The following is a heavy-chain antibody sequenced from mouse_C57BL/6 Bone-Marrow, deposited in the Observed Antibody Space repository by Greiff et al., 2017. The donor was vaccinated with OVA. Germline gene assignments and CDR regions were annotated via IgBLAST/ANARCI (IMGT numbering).Heavy chain of an antibody. CDR2: IYPRSGNT. J-gene: IGHJ4*01. CDR3: ARDGYYSSLHYAMDY. V-gene: IGHV1-81*01. Sequence: VQRVESGAELARPGASVKLSCKASGYTFTSYGISWVRQRTGQGLEWIGEIYPRSGNTYYNEKFKGKATLTVDKSSSTAYMELRSLTSEDSAVYCCARDGYYSSLHYAMDYWGQGTSVTVSS. CDR1: GYTFTSYG. D-gene: IGHD2-5*01.